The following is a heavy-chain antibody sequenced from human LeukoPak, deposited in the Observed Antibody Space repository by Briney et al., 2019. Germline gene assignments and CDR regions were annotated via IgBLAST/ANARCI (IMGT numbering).Heavy chain of an antibody. J-gene: IGHJ6*02. V-gene: IGHV1-69*04. CDR3: ARGIAGRNGYGMDV. CDR2: IIPILGIA. D-gene: IGHD1-14*01. CDR1: GGTFSSYA. Sequence: SVKVSCKASGGTFSSYAISWVRQAPGQGLEWMGRIIPILGIANYAQKFQGRVTITADKSTSTAYMELSSLRSEDTAVYYCARGIAGRNGYGMDVWGQGTTVTVSS.